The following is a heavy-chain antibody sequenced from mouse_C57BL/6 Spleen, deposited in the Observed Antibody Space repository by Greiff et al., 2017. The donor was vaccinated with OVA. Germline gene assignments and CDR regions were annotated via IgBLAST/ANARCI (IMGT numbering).Heavy chain of an antibody. CDR2: IDPETGGT. V-gene: IGHV1-15*01. CDR3: TRVPFTTVVMDY. J-gene: IGHJ2*01. CDR1: GYTFTDYE. D-gene: IGHD1-1*01. Sequence: VQLQQSGAELVRPGASVTLSCKASGYTFTDYEMHWVKQTPVHGLEWIGAIDPETGGTAYNQKFKGKAILTADKSSSTAYMELRSLTSEDSAVYYCTRVPFTTVVMDYWGQGTTLTVSS.